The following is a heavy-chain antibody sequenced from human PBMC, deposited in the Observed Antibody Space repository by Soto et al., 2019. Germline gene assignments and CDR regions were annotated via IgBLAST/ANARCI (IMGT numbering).Heavy chain of an antibody. CDR3: ARSSAGSYGMDV. J-gene: IGHJ6*02. Sequence: GASVKVSCKASGYTFTSYAMHWVRQAPGQRLEWMGWINAGNGNTKYSQKFQGRVTITRDTSASTAYMELSSLRSEDTAVYYCARSSAGSYGMDVWGQGTTVTVSS. V-gene: IGHV1-3*01. CDR2: INAGNGNT. CDR1: GYTFTSYA.